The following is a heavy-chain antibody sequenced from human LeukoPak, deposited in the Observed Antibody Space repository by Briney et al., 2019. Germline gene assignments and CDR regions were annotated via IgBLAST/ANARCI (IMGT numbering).Heavy chain of an antibody. V-gene: IGHV3-33*01. CDR2: IWYDGSNK. CDR3: ARIIQPINYFDY. D-gene: IGHD5-12*01. CDR1: GFTFSGYG. Sequence: GRSLRLSCAASGFTFSGYGMHWVRQAPGKGLEWVAVIWYDGSNKYYADSVKGRFTISRDNSKNTLYLQMNSLRAEDTAVYYCARIIQPINYFDYWGQGTLVTVSS. J-gene: IGHJ4*02.